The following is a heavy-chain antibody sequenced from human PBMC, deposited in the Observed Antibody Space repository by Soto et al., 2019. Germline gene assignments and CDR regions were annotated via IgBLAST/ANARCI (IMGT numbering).Heavy chain of an antibody. J-gene: IGHJ5*02. Sequence: PGESLKISCKGSGYSFTSYWIGWVRQMPGKGLKWMGIIYPGDSDTRYSPSFQGQVTISADKSISTAYLQWSSLKASDTAMYYCARQDRYNWNDESPNWFDPWGQGTLVTVSS. V-gene: IGHV5-51*01. CDR3: ARQDRYNWNDESPNWFDP. CDR1: GYSFTSYW. D-gene: IGHD1-1*01. CDR2: IYPGDSDT.